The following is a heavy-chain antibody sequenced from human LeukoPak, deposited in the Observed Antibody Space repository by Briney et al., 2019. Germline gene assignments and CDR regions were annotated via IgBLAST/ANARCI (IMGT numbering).Heavy chain of an antibody. J-gene: IGHJ4*02. CDR3: AREYSSGWTSDY. CDR2: INSDGNYT. V-gene: IGHV3-74*01. Sequence: GTLSLTCAVSGGSMNSSTWWSWVRQGPGKGLVWVSRINSDGNYTTYADSVKGRFTISRDNAKNTLSLQMNSLRAEDTAVYYCAREYSSGWTSDYWGQGTLVTVSS. D-gene: IGHD6-19*01. CDR1: GGSMNSSTW.